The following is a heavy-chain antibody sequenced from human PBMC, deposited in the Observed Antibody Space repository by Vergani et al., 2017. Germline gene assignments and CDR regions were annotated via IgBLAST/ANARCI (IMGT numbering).Heavy chain of an antibody. CDR2: INAGNGNT. J-gene: IGHJ4*02. CDR1: GYTFTSYA. CDR3: AREGFYDYVWGSYRLRGGYYFDY. Sequence: QVQLVQSGAEVRKPGASVKVSCKASGYTFTSYAMHWVRQAPGQRLEWMGWINAGNGNTKYSQKFQGRVTISRDTSASPAYIELSSLRSEDTAVYYCAREGFYDYVWGSYRLRGGYYFDYWGQGTLVTVSS. D-gene: IGHD3-16*02. V-gene: IGHV1-3*01.